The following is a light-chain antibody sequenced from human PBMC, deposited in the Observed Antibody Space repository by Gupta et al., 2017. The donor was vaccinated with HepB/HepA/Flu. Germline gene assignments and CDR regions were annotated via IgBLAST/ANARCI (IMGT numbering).Light chain of an antibody. V-gene: IGKV2D-29*01. CDR2: EAS. CDR1: QSRLRSDGKTY. Sequence: DIVMTQTPLSLSVTPGQPASISCRSSQSRLRSDGKTYVYWYLQKPGQPPQLLIYEASNRGSGVPNRFSGSGSGTEFTLKISRVEADDVGVYYCRQKEHFPFTFGGGTKVDIK. J-gene: IGKJ4*01. CDR3: RQKEHFPFT.